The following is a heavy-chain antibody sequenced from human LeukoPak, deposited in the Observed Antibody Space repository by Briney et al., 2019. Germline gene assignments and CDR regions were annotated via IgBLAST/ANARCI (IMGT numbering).Heavy chain of an antibody. CDR3: ARGLYYGSGY. V-gene: IGHV3-66*01. CDR2: IYSGGST. CDR1: EFSVGSNY. J-gene: IGHJ4*02. D-gene: IGHD3-10*01. Sequence: GESLRLSCAASEFSVGSNYMTWVRQAPGKGLEWVSLIYSGGSTYYADSVKGRFTISRDNSKNTLYLQMNSLRAEDTAVYYCARGLYYGSGYRGQGTLVTVSS.